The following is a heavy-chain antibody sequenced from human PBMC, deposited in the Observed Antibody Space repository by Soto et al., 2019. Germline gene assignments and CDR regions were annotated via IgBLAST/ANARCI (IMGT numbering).Heavy chain of an antibody. J-gene: IGHJ4*02. D-gene: IGHD5-18*01. V-gene: IGHV3-30-3*01. CDR2: ISYDGSNK. CDR3: GREDTAMDLGAFDY. CDR1: GFTFSSYA. Sequence: QVQLVESGGGVVQPGRSLRLSCAASGFTFSSYAMHWVRQAPGKGLEWVAVISYDGSNKYYADSVKGRFTISRDNSKNTLYLQMNSLRAEDTAVYYRGREDTAMDLGAFDYWGQGTLVTVSS.